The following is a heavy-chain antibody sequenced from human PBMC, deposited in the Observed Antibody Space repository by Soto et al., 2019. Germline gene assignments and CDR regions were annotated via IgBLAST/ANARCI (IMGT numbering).Heavy chain of an antibody. CDR2: ISGSDGTT. CDR1: GFIFSDYA. V-gene: IGHV3-23*01. D-gene: IGHD3-10*01. CDR3: AKVIGGSESYWGGTHHYYALDV. J-gene: IGHJ6*02. Sequence: EVQLLESGGGLTQPGGSLRLSCAASGFIFSDYAMYWVRQAPGKGLEWVSVISGSDGTTYYADSVRGRFTMSRDNSRNTIYLRLMSLRAEDTAVYYCAKVIGGSESYWGGTHHYYALDVWGQGTTVTVSS.